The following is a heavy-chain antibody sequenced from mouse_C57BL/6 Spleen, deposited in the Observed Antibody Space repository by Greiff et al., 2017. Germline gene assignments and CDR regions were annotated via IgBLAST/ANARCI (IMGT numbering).Heavy chain of an antibody. V-gene: IGHV1-64*01. D-gene: IGHD2-4*01. CDR3: AAYYDYEGGSY. CDR2: IHPNSGST. Sequence: QVQLQQPGAELVKPGASVKLSCKASGYTFTSSWMHWVKQRPGQGLEWIGMIHPNSGSTNYNEKFKSKATLTVDKSSSTAYMQLSSLTSEDSAVYYCAAYYDYEGGSYWGQGTLVTVSA. J-gene: IGHJ3*01. CDR1: GYTFTSSW.